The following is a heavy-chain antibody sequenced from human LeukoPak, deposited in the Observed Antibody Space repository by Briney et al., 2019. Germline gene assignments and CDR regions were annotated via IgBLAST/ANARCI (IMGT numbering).Heavy chain of an antibody. CDR2: ISASRTTI. J-gene: IGHJ4*02. V-gene: IGHV3-48*04. Sequence: GGSLRLSCAASGFTFETYSMHWVRQAPGKGLEWVSYISASRTTIFYAASVKGRFTISRDNAKNSLYLQMNSLRTEDTAVYYCARPLSYCGADCYRDGLDYWGRGTLVNVSS. CDR3: ARPLSYCGADCYRDGLDY. CDR1: GFTFETYS. D-gene: IGHD2-21*02.